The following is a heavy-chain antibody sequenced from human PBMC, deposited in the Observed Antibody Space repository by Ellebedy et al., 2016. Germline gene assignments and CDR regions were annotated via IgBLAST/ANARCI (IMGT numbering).Heavy chain of an antibody. J-gene: IGHJ6*02. CDR3: AREFSALWFGESLSGMDV. V-gene: IGHV1-18*01. D-gene: IGHD3-10*01. Sequence: ASVKVSCKASGYTFSSYGISWVRQATGQGLEWMGWISGYNGNTNYAQKLKGRVTMTTDTSTSTAYMEVRSLRSDDTAVYYCAREFSALWFGESLSGMDVWGQGTTVTVSS. CDR1: GYTFSSYG. CDR2: ISGYNGNT.